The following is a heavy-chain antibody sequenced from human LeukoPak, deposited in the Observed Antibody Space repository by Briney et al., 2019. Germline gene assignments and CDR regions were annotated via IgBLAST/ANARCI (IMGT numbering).Heavy chain of an antibody. D-gene: IGHD2-2*02. Sequence: GGSLRPSCAASGFTFSSYWMSWVRQAPGKGLEWVANIKQDGGEKYYVDSVKGRFTISRDNAKNSLYLQMNSLRAEDTAVCYCARATIGYCSSASCYTGYFDYWGQGTLVTVSS. V-gene: IGHV3-7*01. CDR1: GFTFSSYW. CDR3: ARATIGYCSSASCYTGYFDY. CDR2: IKQDGGEK. J-gene: IGHJ4*02.